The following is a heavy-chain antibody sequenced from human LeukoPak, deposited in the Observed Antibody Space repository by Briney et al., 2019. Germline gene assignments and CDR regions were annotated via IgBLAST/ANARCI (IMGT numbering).Heavy chain of an antibody. CDR3: ARGVTILGAPGAHNWFDP. CDR1: GYTFTSYG. D-gene: IGHD3-3*01. V-gene: IGHV1-18*01. J-gene: IGHJ5*02. Sequence: ASVKVSCKASGYTFTSYGISWVRQAPGQGLEWMGWINAYNGNTNYAQKLQGSVTMTTDTSTSTAYMELRSLRSDDTAVYYCARGVTILGAPGAHNWFDPWGQGTLVTVSS. CDR2: INAYNGNT.